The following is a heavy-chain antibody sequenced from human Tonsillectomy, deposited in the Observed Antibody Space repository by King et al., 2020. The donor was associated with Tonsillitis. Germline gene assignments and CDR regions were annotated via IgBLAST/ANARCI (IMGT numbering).Heavy chain of an antibody. J-gene: IGHJ4*02. V-gene: IGHV5-51*01. CDR2: IYPSDSDT. Sequence: VQLVESGAEVKKPGESLKISCSGSGYSFGNYWIAWVRQMPGKGLEWMCIIYPSDSDTTYSPSFQGQVIIPADKSINTASLQWSRLQASDTAVYYCARSLTIFGTADCWGQGTVVTVSS. D-gene: IGHD3-3*01. CDR1: GYSFGNYW. CDR3: ARSLTIFGTADC.